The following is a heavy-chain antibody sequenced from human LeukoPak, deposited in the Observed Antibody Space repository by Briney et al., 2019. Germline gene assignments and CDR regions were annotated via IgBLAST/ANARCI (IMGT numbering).Heavy chain of an antibody. CDR3: ASGSGDYGDPFDY. CDR2: INGDGSET. V-gene: IGHV3-74*01. CDR1: GLTFSSHW. D-gene: IGHD4-17*01. Sequence: GGSLRLSCSASGLTFSSHWMHWVRQAPGKGLVWVARINGDGSETNYAGSVRGRFTISRDSAKSTLYLQMNSLRAEDTAVYYCASGSGDYGDPFDYWGQGTLVTVSS. J-gene: IGHJ4*02.